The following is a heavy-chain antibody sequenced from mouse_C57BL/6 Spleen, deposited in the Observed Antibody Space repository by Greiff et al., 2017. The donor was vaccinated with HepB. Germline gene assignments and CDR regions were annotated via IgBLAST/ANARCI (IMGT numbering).Heavy chain of an antibody. CDR3: ARRDYDRGGFDY. CDR1: GYTFTSYW. CDR2: IDPSDSET. D-gene: IGHD2-4*01. V-gene: IGHV1-52*01. Sequence: QVQLQQPGAELVRPGSSVKLSCKASGYTFTSYWMHWVKQRPIQGLEWIGNIDPSDSETHYNQKFKDKATLTVDKSSSTAYMQLSSLTSEDSAVYYCARRDYDRGGFDYWGQGTTLTVSS. J-gene: IGHJ2*01.